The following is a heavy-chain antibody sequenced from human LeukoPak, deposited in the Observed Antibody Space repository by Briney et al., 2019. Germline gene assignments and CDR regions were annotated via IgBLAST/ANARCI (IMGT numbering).Heavy chain of an antibody. D-gene: IGHD5-18*01. CDR3: ARGNRGFIYGSDF. Sequence: GGSLRLSCAGSRFTFSSYAMHWVRQAPGKGLEWVALIWYDGSNKYYADSVKGRFSISRDNSKNTLSLQMTSLRVEDTALYYCARGNRGFIYGSDFWGQGTLVTVSS. V-gene: IGHV3-33*01. CDR1: RFTFSSYA. J-gene: IGHJ4*02. CDR2: IWYDGSNK.